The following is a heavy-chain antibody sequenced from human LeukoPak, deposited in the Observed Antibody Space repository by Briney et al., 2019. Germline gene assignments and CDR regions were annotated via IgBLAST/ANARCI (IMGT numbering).Heavy chain of an antibody. J-gene: IGHJ4*02. CDR2: IYSTGST. D-gene: IGHD6-13*01. V-gene: IGHV4-4*07. Sequence: SETLSLTCTVSGGSINFYYWSWIRQPAGKGLEWIGRIYSTGSTNYSPSLKSRVTMSVDKSKNQFSLNLSYVTAADTAVYYCARGIADPYSFDSWGQGTLVTVSS. CDR3: ARGIADPYSFDS. CDR1: GGSINFYY.